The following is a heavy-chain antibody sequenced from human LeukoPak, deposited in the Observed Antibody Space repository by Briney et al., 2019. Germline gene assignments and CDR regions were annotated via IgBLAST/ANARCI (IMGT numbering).Heavy chain of an antibody. CDR2: IYTSGST. D-gene: IGHD3-3*01. Sequence: SETLSLTCTVSGGSISSYYWSWIRQPAGKGLEWIGRIYTSGSTNYNPSLKSRVTMSVDTSKNQFSLRLSSVTAADTAVYYCARDDFDYNDLVSVIHIWGQGTMVTVSS. CDR3: ARDDFDYNDLVSVIHI. V-gene: IGHV4-4*07. J-gene: IGHJ3*02. CDR1: GGSISSYY.